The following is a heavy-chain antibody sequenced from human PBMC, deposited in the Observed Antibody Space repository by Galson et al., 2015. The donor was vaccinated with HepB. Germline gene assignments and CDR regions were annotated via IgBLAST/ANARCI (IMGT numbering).Heavy chain of an antibody. V-gene: IGHV1-69*04. CDR2: IIPILGIA. J-gene: IGHJ4*02. CDR1: GGTFSSYT. D-gene: IGHD1-26*01. CDR3: ARDSSGTYFDY. Sequence: SVKVSCKASGGTFSSYTISWVRQAPGQGLEWMGRIIPILGIANYAQKFQGRVTITADKSTSTAYMELSSLRSEDTAVYYCARDSSGTYFDYWGQGTLVTVSS.